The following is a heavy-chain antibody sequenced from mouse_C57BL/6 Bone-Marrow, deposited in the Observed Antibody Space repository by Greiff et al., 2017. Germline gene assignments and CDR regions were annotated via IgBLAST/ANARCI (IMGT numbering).Heavy chain of an antibody. J-gene: IGHJ3*01. Sequence: QVQLQQPGAELVRPGSSVKLSCKASGYTFTSYWMHWVKQRPIQGLEWIGNIDPSDSETHYNQKFKDKATLTVDKSSSTAYMRRSRLTSEAAAVYYCARVGAGAYWGQGTLVTVSA. CDR3: ARVGAGAY. CDR2: IDPSDSET. D-gene: IGHD3-1*01. CDR1: GYTFTSYW. V-gene: IGHV1-52*01.